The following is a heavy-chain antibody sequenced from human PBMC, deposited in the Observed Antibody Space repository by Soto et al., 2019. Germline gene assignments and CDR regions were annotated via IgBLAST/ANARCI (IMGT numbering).Heavy chain of an antibody. D-gene: IGHD5-12*01. V-gene: IGHV1-69*01. Sequence: QVQLVQSGAEVKKPGSSVKVSCKASGGTFSSYAISWVRQAPGQGLEWMGGIIPIFGTANYAQKFQGRVTITADESTSTAYMELSSLRSEDTAVYYCAIGDRSGRDGYNFWFDPWGQGTLVTVSS. CDR2: IIPIFGTA. CDR3: AIGDRSGRDGYNFWFDP. CDR1: GGTFSSYA. J-gene: IGHJ5*02.